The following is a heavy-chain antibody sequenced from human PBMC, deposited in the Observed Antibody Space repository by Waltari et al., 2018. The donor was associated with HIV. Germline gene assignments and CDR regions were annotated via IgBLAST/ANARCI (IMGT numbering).Heavy chain of an antibody. CDR3: ARGNGHAFDI. CDR2: IHSGGSST. Sequence: EVQLVESGGGLVQPGGSLRLSCAASGFTFSSYWMHWVRQAPGKGLVWVSRIHSGGSSTSYAGSGKGRFTLSRDNAKNTLYLQMNSLRAEDTAVYYCARGNGHAFDIRGQGTMVTVSS. CDR1: GFTFSSYW. D-gene: IGHD2-8*01. J-gene: IGHJ3*02. V-gene: IGHV3-74*01.